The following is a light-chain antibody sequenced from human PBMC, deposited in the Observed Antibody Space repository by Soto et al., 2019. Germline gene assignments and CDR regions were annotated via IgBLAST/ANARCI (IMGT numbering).Light chain of an antibody. CDR1: SGSIASNF. CDR2: EAT. Sequence: NFMLTQPHSVSESPGKTVTISCTRSSGSIASNFVQWYQQRPGSAPTTVIYEATKRPSGVSNRFSGSKSGNTASLTISGLQAEDEADYYCCAYAGSGTVVFGGGTKLTVL. V-gene: IGLV6-57*04. J-gene: IGLJ2*01. CDR3: CAYAGSGTVV.